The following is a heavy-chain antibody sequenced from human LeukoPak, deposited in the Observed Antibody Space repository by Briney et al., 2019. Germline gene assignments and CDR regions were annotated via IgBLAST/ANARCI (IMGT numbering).Heavy chain of an antibody. CDR3: AKDHYWSIDY. V-gene: IGHV3-74*01. CDR2: IKGDGIST. CDR1: GFTFSSYW. J-gene: IGHJ4*02. D-gene: IGHD3-3*01. Sequence: GGSLRLSCAASGFTFSSYWMSWVRQAPGQGLVWVSRIKGDGISTNYADSVKGRFTISRDIAKNTLYLQMNSLRAEDTGVYYCAKDHYWSIDYWGRGTLVTVSS.